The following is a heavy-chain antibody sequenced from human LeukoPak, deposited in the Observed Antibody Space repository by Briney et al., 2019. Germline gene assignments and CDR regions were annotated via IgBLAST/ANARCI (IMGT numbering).Heavy chain of an antibody. J-gene: IGHJ4*02. D-gene: IGHD5-24*01. Sequence: GGSLRLSCAASGFTFTTYTMHWVRQPPGKGLEWVSSISGSSRYIYYADSLKGRFTISSDNAKNSLYLQMNSLRAEDTAVYYCARLRETAFDYWGQGTLVTVSS. CDR2: ISGSSRYI. V-gene: IGHV3-21*01. CDR1: GFTFTTYT. CDR3: ARLRETAFDY.